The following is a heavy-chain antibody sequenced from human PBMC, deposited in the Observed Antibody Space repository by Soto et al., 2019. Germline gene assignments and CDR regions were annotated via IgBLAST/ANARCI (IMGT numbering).Heavy chain of an antibody. CDR1: GYSISSGYY. CDR2: IYHSGST. D-gene: IGHD4-4*01. J-gene: IGHJ5*02. V-gene: IGHV4-38-2*02. CDR3: AREATVDLGWFDP. Sequence: LSLTCAVSGYSISSGYYWGWIRQPPGKGLEWIGSIYHSGSTYYNPSLKSRVTISVDTSKNQFSLKLSSVTAADTAVYYCAREATVDLGWFDPWGQGTLVTVSS.